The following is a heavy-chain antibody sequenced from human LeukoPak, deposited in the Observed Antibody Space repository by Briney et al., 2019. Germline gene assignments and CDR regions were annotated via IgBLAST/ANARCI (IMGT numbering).Heavy chain of an antibody. Sequence: GGSLRLSCAASGFTFSSYAMSWVRQAPGKGLEGGSAISGSWGSTYYADPVKGRFTISRDNSNNTLYLRMNSLRAEDTAVCYCARGGDLWSGYRFDYWGQGTLVTVSS. CDR3: ARGGDLWSGYRFDY. V-gene: IGHV3-23*01. CDR2: ISGSWGST. D-gene: IGHD3-3*01. J-gene: IGHJ4*02. CDR1: GFTFSSYA.